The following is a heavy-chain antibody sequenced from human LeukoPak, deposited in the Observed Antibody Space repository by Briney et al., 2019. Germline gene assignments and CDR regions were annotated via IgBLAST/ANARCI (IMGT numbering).Heavy chain of an antibody. V-gene: IGHV1-24*01. CDR3: AVASVATITNDFDY. CDR2: FDPEDGET. CDR1: GYTLTELS. Sequence: ASVKDSCKVSGYTLTELSMHWVRQAPGKGLEWMGGFDPEDGETIYAQKFQGRVTMTEDTSTDTAYMELSSLRSEDTAVYYCAVASVATITNDFDYWGQGTLVTVSS. D-gene: IGHD5-12*01. J-gene: IGHJ4*02.